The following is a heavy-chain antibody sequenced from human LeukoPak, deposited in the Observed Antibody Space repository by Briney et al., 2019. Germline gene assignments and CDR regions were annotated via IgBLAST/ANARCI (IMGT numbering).Heavy chain of an antibody. CDR3: ARDWYGSGSYNGNGVD. CDR1: GFTFSSYS. Sequence: GGSLRLSCAASGFTFSSYSMNWVRQAPGKGLEWVSSISSSSSYIYYADSVKGRFTISRDNAKNTLYLQMNSLRAEDTAVYFCARDWYGSGSYNGNGVDWGQGTLVTVSS. CDR2: ISSSSSYI. D-gene: IGHD1-26*01. V-gene: IGHV3-21*01. J-gene: IGHJ4*02.